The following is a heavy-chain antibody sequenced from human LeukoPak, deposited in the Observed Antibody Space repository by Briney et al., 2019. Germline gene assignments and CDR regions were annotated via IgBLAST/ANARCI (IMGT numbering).Heavy chain of an antibody. J-gene: IGHJ4*02. CDR1: GGTFRNHA. Sequence: GASVKVSCKASGGTFRNHAISWVRQAPGQGLEWMGWISPYNGNTNYAQKLQGRVTMTTDTSTSTAYMELRSLRSDDTAVYYCARSSTVVTPSGYFDYWGQGTLVTVSS. V-gene: IGHV1-18*01. CDR2: ISPYNGNT. D-gene: IGHD4-23*01. CDR3: ARSSTVVTPSGYFDY.